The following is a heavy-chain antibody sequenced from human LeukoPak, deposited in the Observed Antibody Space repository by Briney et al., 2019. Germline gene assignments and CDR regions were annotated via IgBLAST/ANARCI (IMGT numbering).Heavy chain of an antibody. CDR1: GGSISSSSDY. Sequence: KPSETLSFTCTVSGGSISSSSDYWGWVRQPPGRGLEWIGRIHYTGITYYNPTLESRLTISVDTSKNQFSLKLSSVTAADTAVFYCVRIAADHPKNYFHYGMDVWGQRTTVTVSS. J-gene: IGHJ6*02. D-gene: IGHD6-25*01. CDR2: IHYTGIT. V-gene: IGHV4-39*01. CDR3: VRIAADHPKNYFHYGMDV.